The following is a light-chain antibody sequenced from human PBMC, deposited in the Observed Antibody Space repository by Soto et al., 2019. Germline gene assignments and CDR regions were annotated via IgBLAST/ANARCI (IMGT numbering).Light chain of an antibody. CDR2: GAS. CDR3: QQFRNWPWT. J-gene: IGKJ5*01. V-gene: IGKV3D-15*01. Sequence: EIVLTQSPGTLSVSPGDRVTLSCRASQSISINLAWYQHKPGQAPRLLIHGASTRATGVPARISRSGSGTEFTLTISSLHSEDFAVYYCQQFRNWPWTFGQGTRLEIK. CDR1: QSISIN.